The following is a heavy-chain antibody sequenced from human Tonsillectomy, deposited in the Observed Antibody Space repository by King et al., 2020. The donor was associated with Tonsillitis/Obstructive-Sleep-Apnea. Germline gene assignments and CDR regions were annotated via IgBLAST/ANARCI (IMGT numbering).Heavy chain of an antibody. D-gene: IGHD2-15*01. CDR3: ARVSGGALDYYMDV. J-gene: IGHJ6*03. CDR1: GYSFTIYW. Sequence: VQLVESGAEVKKPGESLRISCKGSGYSFTIYWITWVRQMPGNGLEWMGRIDPIDSYTNYSPSFQGHVSISADKSISTAYLQWSSLKASDTAIYYCARVSGGALDYYMDVWGKGTTVTVSS. CDR2: IDPIDSYT. V-gene: IGHV5-10-1*01.